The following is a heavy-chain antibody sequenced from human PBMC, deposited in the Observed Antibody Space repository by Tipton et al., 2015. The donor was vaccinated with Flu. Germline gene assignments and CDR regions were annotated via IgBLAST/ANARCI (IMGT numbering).Heavy chain of an antibody. CDR1: GGSISSYY. CDR2: SYYSGST. J-gene: IGHJ4*02. Sequence: TLSLTCSVSGGSISSYYWSWIRQPPGKGLEWIGFSYYSGSTAYNPSLRSRVTISVDTSRNQFSLNLKSVTAADTAVYYCARDRGWPAALDYWSQGTLVTVSS. CDR3: ARDRGWPAALDY. V-gene: IGHV4-59*01. D-gene: IGHD3-10*01.